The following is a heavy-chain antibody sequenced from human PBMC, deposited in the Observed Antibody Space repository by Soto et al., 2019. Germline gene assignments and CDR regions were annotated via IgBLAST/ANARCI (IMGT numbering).Heavy chain of an antibody. D-gene: IGHD1-26*01. V-gene: IGHV1-46*01. CDR1: GYTFTSYY. CDR2: INPSGGST. J-gene: IGHJ6*02. Sequence: ASVKVSCKASGYTFTSYYMHWVRQAPGQGLEWMGIINPSGGSTSYAQKFQGRVTMTRDTSTSTVYMELSSLRSEDTAVYYCARDGGPTTHPITYMVYYYYGMDVWGQGTTVTVSS. CDR3: ARDGGPTTHPITYMVYYYYGMDV.